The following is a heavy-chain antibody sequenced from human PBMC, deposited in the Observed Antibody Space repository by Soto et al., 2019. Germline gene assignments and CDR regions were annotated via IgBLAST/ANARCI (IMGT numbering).Heavy chain of an antibody. Sequence: GGSLRLSCAASGFTFSNAWMSWVRQAPGKGLEWVGRIKSKTDGGTTDYAAPVKGRFTISRDDSKNTLYLQMNSLKTEDTAVYYCTTESEGGVVVTQPFAYWGQGTLVTVSS. CDR3: TTESEGGVVVTQPFAY. V-gene: IGHV3-15*01. CDR1: GFTFSNAW. CDR2: IKSKTDGGTT. D-gene: IGHD3-22*01. J-gene: IGHJ4*02.